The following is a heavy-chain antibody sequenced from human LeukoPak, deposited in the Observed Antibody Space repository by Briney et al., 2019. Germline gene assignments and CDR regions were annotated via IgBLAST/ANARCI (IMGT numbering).Heavy chain of an antibody. CDR1: GGTFSSYA. CDR2: MNPNSGNT. D-gene: IGHD2-2*01. J-gene: IGHJ4*02. V-gene: IGHV1-8*02. Sequence: GASVKVSCKASGGTFSSYAINWVRQATGQGLEWMGWMNPNSGNTGYAQKFQGRVTMTRNTSISTAYMELSSLRSDDTAVYYCARVVPAIGYWGQGTLVTVSS. CDR3: ARVVPAIGY.